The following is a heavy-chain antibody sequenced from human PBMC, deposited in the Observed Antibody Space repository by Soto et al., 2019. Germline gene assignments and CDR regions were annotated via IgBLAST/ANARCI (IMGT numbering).Heavy chain of an antibody. CDR2: INHSGST. CDR1: GGPFSGYY. V-gene: IGHV4-34*01. J-gene: IGHJ4*02. Sequence: SETLSLTCAVYGGPFSGYYWSWIRQPPGKGLEWIGEINHSGSTNYNPSLKSRVTISVDTSKNQFSLKLSSVTAADTAVYYCAKRLGASVDENDYWGQGTPVTVS. D-gene: IGHD3-3*01. CDR3: AKRLGASVDENDY.